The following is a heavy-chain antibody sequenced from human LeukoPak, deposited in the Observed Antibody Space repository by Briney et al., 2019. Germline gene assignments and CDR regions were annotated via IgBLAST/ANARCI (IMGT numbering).Heavy chain of an antibody. CDR1: GFTFSSYS. J-gene: IGHJ6*03. V-gene: IGHV3-21*01. CDR3: ARASPYGWPHYYYYYMDV. D-gene: IGHD4-17*01. CDR2: ISSSSSYI. Sequence: GGSLRLSCAASGFTFSSYSMNWVRQAPGKGLEWVSSISSSSSYIYYADSVKGRFTISRDNAKNSLYLQMNSLRAEDTAVYYCARASPYGWPHYYYYYMDVWGKGTTVTVSS.